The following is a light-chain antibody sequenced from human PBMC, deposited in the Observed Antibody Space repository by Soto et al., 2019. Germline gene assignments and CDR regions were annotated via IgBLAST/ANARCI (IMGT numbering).Light chain of an antibody. Sequence: AIRMTQSPSSLSASTGDRVTITCRASQGISSYLAWYQQKPGKAPKFLIYAASTLQSGVPSRFSGSGSGTDFTLTISCLQSEDFATYYCQQYYSYPALTFGGGTKVDIK. CDR1: QGISSY. CDR2: AAS. J-gene: IGKJ4*01. V-gene: IGKV1-8*01. CDR3: QQYYSYPALT.